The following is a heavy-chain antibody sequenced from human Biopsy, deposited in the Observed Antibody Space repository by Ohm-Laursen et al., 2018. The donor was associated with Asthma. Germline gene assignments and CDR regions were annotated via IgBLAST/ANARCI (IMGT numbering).Heavy chain of an antibody. V-gene: IGHV3-53*01. J-gene: IGHJ4*02. CDR1: GFTVSRDH. Sequence: GSLRLSCAASGFTVSRDHMFWVRQAPGKGLEWVSVIYSGGTSDTADSVRGRFTISRDFYQNTLDLQLDSLRAEDTAVYYCARGDSSGWSHYYFDYWGQGTLVTGSS. D-gene: IGHD6-19*01. CDR2: IYSGGTS. CDR3: ARGDSSGWSHYYFDY.